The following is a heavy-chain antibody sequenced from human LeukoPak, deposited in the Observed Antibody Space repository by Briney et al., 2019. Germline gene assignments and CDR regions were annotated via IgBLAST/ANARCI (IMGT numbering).Heavy chain of an antibody. Sequence: TSETLSLTCNVSGGSFNKYYWSWVRQPPGKGLEWIGYIYGSGFTNYSPSLKSRLTISADTSNNQFSLKLSSVTAADTAVYYCGRAAGTKGYGLRGTIDYWGQGALVTVS. CDR3: GRAAGTKGYGLRGTIDY. V-gene: IGHV4-59*01. D-gene: IGHD5/OR15-5a*01. CDR2: IYGSGFT. J-gene: IGHJ4*02. CDR1: GGSFNKYY.